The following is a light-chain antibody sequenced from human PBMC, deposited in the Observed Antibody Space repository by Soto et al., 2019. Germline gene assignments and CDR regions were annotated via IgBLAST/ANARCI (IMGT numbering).Light chain of an antibody. CDR2: GAS. Sequence: DIQMTQSPSSLSASVGDRVTITCRASQSISRYLNWYQHKPAKAPKLLIYGASSLQSGVPSRVSGSGSGTDFTLTISSLQTEDYATYYCQQSYSTLWTFGQGTKVEIK. CDR3: QQSYSTLWT. V-gene: IGKV1-39*01. J-gene: IGKJ1*01. CDR1: QSISRY.